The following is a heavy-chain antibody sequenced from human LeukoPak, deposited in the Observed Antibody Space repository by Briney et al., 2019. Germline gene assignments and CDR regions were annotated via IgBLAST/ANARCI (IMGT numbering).Heavy chain of an antibody. CDR2: IRYDGSNK. CDR3: AKGLDVFGAFDI. Sequence: PGGSLRLSCAASEFTFRSYGMHWVRQAPGKGLEWVAFIRYDGSNKYYADSVKGRFTISRDNSKNTLYLQMNSLRAEDTAVYYCAKGLDVFGAFDIWGQGTMVTVSS. V-gene: IGHV3-30*02. CDR1: EFTFRSYG. D-gene: IGHD2-21*01. J-gene: IGHJ3*02.